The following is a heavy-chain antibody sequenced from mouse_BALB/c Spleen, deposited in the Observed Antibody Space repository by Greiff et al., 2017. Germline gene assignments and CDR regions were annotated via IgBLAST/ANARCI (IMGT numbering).Heavy chain of an antibody. V-gene: IGHV5-6-5*01. CDR2: ISSGGST. CDR1: GFTFSSYA. Sequence: DVQLVESGGGLVKPGGSLKLSCAASGFTFSSYAMSWVRQTPEKRLEWVASISSGGSTYYPDSVKGRFTISRDNARNILYLQMSSLRSEDTAMYYCAREGWDYWGQGTSVTVSS. CDR3: AREGWDY. J-gene: IGHJ4*01.